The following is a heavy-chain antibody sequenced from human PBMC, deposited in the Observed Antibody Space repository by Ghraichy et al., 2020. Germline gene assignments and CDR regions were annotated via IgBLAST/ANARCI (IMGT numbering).Heavy chain of an antibody. CDR2: IKQDGSEK. D-gene: IGHD1-14*01. J-gene: IGHJ6*02. V-gene: IGHV3-7*03. Sequence: GGSLRLSCAASGFTFSSYWMSWVRQAPGKGLEWVANIKQDGSEKYYVDSVKGRFTISRDNAKNSLYLQMNSLRAEDTAVYYCSSLTTTYYYYGMDVWGQGTTVTVSS. CDR3: SSLTTTYYYYGMDV. CDR1: GFTFSSYW.